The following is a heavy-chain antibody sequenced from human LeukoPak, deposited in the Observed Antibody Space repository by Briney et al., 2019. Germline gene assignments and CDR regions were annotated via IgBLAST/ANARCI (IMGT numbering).Heavy chain of an antibody. Sequence: PGGSLRLSCAASGFTFSSYGMSWVRQAPGEGLEWVSTISGSGYNTYYADSVKGRFTISRDNSANTLHLQMNSLRADDTALYYCAKHSGSYFIYYVDSWGQGTLVTVSS. CDR2: ISGSGYNT. D-gene: IGHD5-12*01. CDR3: AKHSGSYFIYYVDS. V-gene: IGHV3-23*01. J-gene: IGHJ4*02. CDR1: GFTFSSYG.